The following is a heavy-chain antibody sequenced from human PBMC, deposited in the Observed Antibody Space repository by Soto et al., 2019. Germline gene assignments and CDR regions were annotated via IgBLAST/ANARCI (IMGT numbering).Heavy chain of an antibody. D-gene: IGHD6-13*01. CDR2: ISGSGGST. V-gene: IGHV3-23*01. Sequence: GGSLRLSCAASGVTFSSYAMSWVRQAPEKGLEWVSAISGSGGSTYYADSVKGRFTISRDNSKNTLYLQMNNLRAEDTAVYYCAKEGGQLAQYYYYMDVWSRGTTVTVSS. CDR1: GVTFSSYA. J-gene: IGHJ6*03. CDR3: AKEGGQLAQYYYYMDV.